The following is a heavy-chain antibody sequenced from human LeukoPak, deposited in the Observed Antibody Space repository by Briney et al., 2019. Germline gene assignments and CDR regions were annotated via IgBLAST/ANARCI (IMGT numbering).Heavy chain of an antibody. Sequence: PGRSLRLSCAASGFTFSSYAMSWVRQAPGKGLEWVSAISGSGGSTYYADSVKGRFTISRDNSKNTLYLQMNSLRAEDTAVYYCAPDVVIAIPTFDYWGQGTLVTVSS. CDR2: ISGSGGST. CDR1: GFTFSSYA. J-gene: IGHJ4*02. D-gene: IGHD2-21*01. V-gene: IGHV3-23*01. CDR3: APDVVIAIPTFDY.